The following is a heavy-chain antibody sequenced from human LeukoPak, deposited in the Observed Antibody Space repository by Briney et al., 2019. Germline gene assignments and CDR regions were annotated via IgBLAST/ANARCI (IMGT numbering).Heavy chain of an antibody. J-gene: IGHJ6*03. Sequence: PGGSLRLSCAASGFTFRSYAMSWVRQAPGKGLEWVSGIGGSGAGTYYADSVKGRFTISRDNSKNTLSLQMNSLRAEDTALYYCAKVTTGYYYYMDVWGKGTTVTVSS. D-gene: IGHD1-1*01. CDR2: IGGSGAGT. CDR1: GFTFRSYA. V-gene: IGHV3-23*01. CDR3: AKVTTGYYYYMDV.